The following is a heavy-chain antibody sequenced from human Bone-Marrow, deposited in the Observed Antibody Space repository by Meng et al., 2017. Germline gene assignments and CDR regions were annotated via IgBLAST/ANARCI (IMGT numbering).Heavy chain of an antibody. CDR3: ARVSRYFDWVPEYYYYYYGMDV. D-gene: IGHD3-9*01. V-gene: IGHV4-59*01. J-gene: IGHJ6*02. CDR2: IYYSGST. CDR1: GGSISSYY. Sequence: SETLSLTCTVSGGSISSYYWSWIRQPPGKGLEWIGYIYYSGSTNYNPSLNSRVTISVDTSKNQFSLKLSSVTAADTAVNYCARVSRYFDWVPEYYYYYYGMDVWGQGTTVTVSS.